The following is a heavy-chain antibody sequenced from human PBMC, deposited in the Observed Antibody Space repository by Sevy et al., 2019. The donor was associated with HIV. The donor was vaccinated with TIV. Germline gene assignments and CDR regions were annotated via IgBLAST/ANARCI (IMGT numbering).Heavy chain of an antibody. CDR2: IYAGGTA. CDR1: GFDIRSNY. Sequence: GGSLRLSCVVSGFDIRSNYMSWVRQAPGKGLEWVSHIYAGGTAYYADSVKGGFTFSRDDSKNTVSLQMRSLRVEDSAVYYCASEYCSRGSCFFDYWGQGIQVTVSS. D-gene: IGHD2-15*01. V-gene: IGHV3-53*01. CDR3: ASEYCSRGSCFFDY. J-gene: IGHJ4*02.